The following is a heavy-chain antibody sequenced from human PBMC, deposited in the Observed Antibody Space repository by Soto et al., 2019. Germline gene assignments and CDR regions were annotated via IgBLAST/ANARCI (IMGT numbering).Heavy chain of an antibody. Sequence: PGESLKISCKGSGYSFTSYWIGWVRQMPGKGLEWMGIIYPGDSDTRYSPSFQGQVTISADKSISTAYLQWSSLKASDTAMYYCARRENSSGWTDAFDIWGQGTMVTVSS. J-gene: IGHJ3*02. CDR1: GYSFTSYW. CDR2: IYPGDSDT. CDR3: ARRENSSGWTDAFDI. D-gene: IGHD6-19*01. V-gene: IGHV5-51*01.